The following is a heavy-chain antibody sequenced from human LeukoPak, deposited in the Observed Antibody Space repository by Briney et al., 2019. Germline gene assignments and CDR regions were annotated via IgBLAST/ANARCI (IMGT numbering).Heavy chain of an antibody. CDR2: ISGSGGST. J-gene: IGHJ4*02. V-gene: IGHV3-23*01. D-gene: IGHD2-15*01. CDR1: GFTFSSYA. Sequence: GGSLRLSCAASGFTFSSYAMSWVRQAPGKGLEWVSAISGSGGSTYYADSVKGRITISRDNSKNTLYLQMNSLRAEDTAVYYCAKALVGYCSGGSCYPPYYFDYWGQGTLVTVSS. CDR3: AKALVGYCSGGSCYPPYYFDY.